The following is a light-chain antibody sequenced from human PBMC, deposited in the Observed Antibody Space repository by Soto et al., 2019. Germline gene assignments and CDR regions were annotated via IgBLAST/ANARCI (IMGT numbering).Light chain of an antibody. V-gene: IGKV1-39*01. J-gene: IGKJ1*01. CDR1: QTISNF. Sequence: DIQLTQSPSSLSASVGDRVTIACRASQTISNFLNWYQGKPGKPPKLLIYSSSTLQSGVPSRFSGSGSGTDFTLTINGLQPEDFASYWCQQSYNLPRTFGPGTKVEI. CDR2: SSS. CDR3: QQSYNLPRT.